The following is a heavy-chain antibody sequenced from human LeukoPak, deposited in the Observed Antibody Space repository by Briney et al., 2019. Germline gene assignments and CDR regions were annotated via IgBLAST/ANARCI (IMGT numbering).Heavy chain of an antibody. CDR1: GFIFSNFA. CDR3: AKCSESYGNDAFDI. D-gene: IGHD5-18*01. V-gene: IGHV3-23*01. Sequence: GGSLRLSCGASGFIFSNFAMSWVRQAPGEGLEWVSSIRGGGAYPHYADSVKGRFTISRDNSKNTLYLQMNSRRADDTAIYYCAKCSESYGNDAFDIWGQGTMVTVSS. CDR2: IRGGGAYP. J-gene: IGHJ3*02.